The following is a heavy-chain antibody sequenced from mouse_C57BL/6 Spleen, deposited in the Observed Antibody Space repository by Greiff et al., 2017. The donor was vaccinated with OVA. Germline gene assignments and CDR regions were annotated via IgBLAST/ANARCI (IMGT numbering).Heavy chain of an antibody. CDR2: IDPSDSYT. V-gene: IGHV1-50*01. D-gene: IGHD6-2*01. CDR3: ARFSGAWFAY. CDR1: GYTFTSYW. Sequence: VKQSCKASGYTFTSYWMQWVKQRPGQGLEWIGEIDPSDSYTNYNQKFKGKATLTVDTSSSTAYMQLSSLTSEDSAVYYCARFSGAWFAYWGQGTLVTVSA. J-gene: IGHJ3*01.